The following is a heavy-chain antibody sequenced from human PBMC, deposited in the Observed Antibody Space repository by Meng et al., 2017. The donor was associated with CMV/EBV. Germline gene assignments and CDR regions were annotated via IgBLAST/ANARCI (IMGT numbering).Heavy chain of an antibody. Sequence: SVKVSCKASGGTFSSYTISWVRQAPGQGLEWMGRIIPILGIANYAQKFQGRVTITADKSTSTAYMELSSLRSEDTAVYYCASGLKVGATKQALYYFDYWGQGTLVTVSS. D-gene: IGHD1-26*01. J-gene: IGHJ4*02. CDR3: ASGLKVGATKQALYYFDY. CDR1: GGTFSSYT. V-gene: IGHV1-69*02. CDR2: IIPILGIA.